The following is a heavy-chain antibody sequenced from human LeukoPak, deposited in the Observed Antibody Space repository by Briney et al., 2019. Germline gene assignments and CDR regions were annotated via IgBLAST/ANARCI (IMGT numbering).Heavy chain of an antibody. J-gene: IGHJ3*02. V-gene: IGHV3-23*01. D-gene: IGHD6-19*01. CDR2: ISGSGDNT. CDR3: AKDYEQWLVGGAFDI. Sequence: GGSLRLSCAASGFTFSSHGMSWVRQAPGKGLEWVSTISGSGDNTYYADSVKGRFTISRDNSKNTLYLQMNSLRAEDTAVYYCAKDYEQWLVGGAFDIWGQGAMVTVSS. CDR1: GFTFSSHG.